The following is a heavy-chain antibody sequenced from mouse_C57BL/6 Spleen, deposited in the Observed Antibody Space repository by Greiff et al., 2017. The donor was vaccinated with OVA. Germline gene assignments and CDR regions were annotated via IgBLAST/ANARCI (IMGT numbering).Heavy chain of an antibody. J-gene: IGHJ1*03. D-gene: IGHD2-4*01. CDR2: IDPSDSYT. CDR1: GYTFTSYW. CDR3: ARSGDYDEGYWYFDV. V-gene: IGHV1-69*01. Sequence: QVQLQQSGAELVMPGASVKLSCKASGYTFTSYWMHWVKQRPGQGLEWIGEIDPSDSYTNYNQKFKGKSTLTVDKSSSTAYMQLSSLTSEDSAVYYCARSGDYDEGYWYFDVWGTGTTVTVSS.